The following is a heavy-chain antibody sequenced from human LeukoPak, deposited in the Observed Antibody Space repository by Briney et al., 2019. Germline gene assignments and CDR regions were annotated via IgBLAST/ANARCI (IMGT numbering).Heavy chain of an antibody. J-gene: IGHJ4*02. CDR2: IRYDGSNK. CDR3: ARDRTHGLDY. D-gene: IGHD2-2*01. Sequence: AGGSLRLSCAASGFTFSSYGMHWVRQAPGKGLEWVAFIRYDGSNKYYADSVKGRFTISRDNSKNTLYLQMNSLRAEDTAVYYCARDRTHGLDYWGQGTLVTVSS. CDR1: GFTFSSYG. V-gene: IGHV3-30*02.